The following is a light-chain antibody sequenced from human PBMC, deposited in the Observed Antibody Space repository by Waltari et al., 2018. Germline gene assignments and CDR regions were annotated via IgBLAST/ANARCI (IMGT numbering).Light chain of an antibody. Sequence: QSALTQPASVSGSPGQSLTISCTGTSSAVGGYNSVSWYQQHPGKAPNLMIYDVTKRPSGVSDRFSGSKSGNTASLTISGLQAEDEADYYCNSYTSSSTLWVFGGGTKLTVL. CDR2: DVT. CDR1: SSAVGGYNS. V-gene: IGLV2-14*01. J-gene: IGLJ3*02. CDR3: NSYTSSSTLWV.